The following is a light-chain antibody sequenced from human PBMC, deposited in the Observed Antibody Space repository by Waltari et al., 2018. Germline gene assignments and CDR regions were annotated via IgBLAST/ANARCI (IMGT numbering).Light chain of an antibody. CDR2: ETN. V-gene: IGLV1-51*02. Sequence: QSVLTQPPSVSAAPGEKVIISCSGSSSNIGSNLVSWYRQFPGMAPELLIDETNVRSSRIPDRFSGSKSGTSATLGITGLQTWDEADYYCAIWDSKLSSIVFGGGTKLTVL. CDR3: AIWDSKLSSIV. CDR1: SSNIGSNL. J-gene: IGLJ2*01.